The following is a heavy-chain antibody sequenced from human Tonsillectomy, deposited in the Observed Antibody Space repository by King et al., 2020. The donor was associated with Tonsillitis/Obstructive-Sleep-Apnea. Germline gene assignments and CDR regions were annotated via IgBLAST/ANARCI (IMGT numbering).Heavy chain of an antibody. CDR1: GFTFDDYA. CDR2: ISGDGGST. Sequence: VQLVESGGGVVQPGGSLRLSCAASGFTFDDYAMHWVRQAPGKGLEWVSLISGDGGSTYYADSVKGRFTISRDNSKNSLYLQMNSLRTEDTALYYCAKELKPVPAGRGYYYYYGMDVWGQGTTVTVSS. J-gene: IGHJ6*02. V-gene: IGHV3-43*02. CDR3: AKELKPVPAGRGYYYYYGMDV. D-gene: IGHD2-2*01.